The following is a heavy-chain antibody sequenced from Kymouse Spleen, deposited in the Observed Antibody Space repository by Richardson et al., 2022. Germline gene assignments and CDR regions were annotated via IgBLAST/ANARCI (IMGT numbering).Heavy chain of an antibody. CDR3: ARDRITMVRGVQLGILDY. J-gene: IGHJ4*02. CDR2: INWNGGST. Sequence: EVQLVESGGGVVRPGGSLRLSCAASGFTFDDYGMSWVRQAPGKGLEWVSGINWNGGSTGYADSVKGRFTISRDNAKNSLYLQMNSLRAEDTALYYCARDRITMVRGVQLGILDYWGQGTLVTVSS. CDR1: GFTFDDYG. D-gene: IGHD3-10*01. V-gene: IGHV3-20*d01.